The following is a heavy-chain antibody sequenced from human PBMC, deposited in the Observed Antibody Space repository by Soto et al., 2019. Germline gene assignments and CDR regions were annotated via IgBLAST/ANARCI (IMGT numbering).Heavy chain of an antibody. J-gene: IGHJ5*02. V-gene: IGHV4-39*01. CDR3: ARRERAAGTDWWFDP. D-gene: IGHD6-13*01. CDR1: GGSISSSSFH. Sequence: PSETLSLICTVSGGSISSSSFHWGWIRQPPGKGLEWIGSIYYSGSTYYSPSLKSRVTISVDTSKNQFSLKLSSVTAADTAVYYCARRERAAGTDWWFDPWGQGTLVTSPQ. CDR2: IYYSGST.